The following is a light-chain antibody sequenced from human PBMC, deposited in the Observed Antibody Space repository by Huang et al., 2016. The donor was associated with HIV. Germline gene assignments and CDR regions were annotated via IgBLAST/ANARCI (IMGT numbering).Light chain of an antibody. J-gene: IGKJ1*01. CDR2: KVS. CDR1: ESLVYTDGNTY. Sequence: DVELTQSPLSLPVTLGQPASISCRSSESLVYTDGNTYLNWFHQRPGQPPRRLIFKVSGRDSGVPARISGRGSGTYFTLEISSAEAGDVGLYFCMQGTHWPPTFGQGTKVEFK. CDR3: MQGTHWPPT. V-gene: IGKV2-30*01.